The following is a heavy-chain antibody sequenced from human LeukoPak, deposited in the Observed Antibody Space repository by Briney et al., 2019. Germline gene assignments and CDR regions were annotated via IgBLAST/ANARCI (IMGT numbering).Heavy chain of an antibody. CDR2: MNQDGSEK. V-gene: IGHV3-7*01. J-gene: IGHJ4*02. CDR1: GFTFRNYW. Sequence: GGSLRLSCAASGFTFRNYWVTWVRQAPGKGLEWVANMNQDGSEKNYVDSMKGRFTISRDNAKNSLYLQMSSLRAEDTAVYYCWRRGYWGQGTLVTVSS. CDR3: WRRGY.